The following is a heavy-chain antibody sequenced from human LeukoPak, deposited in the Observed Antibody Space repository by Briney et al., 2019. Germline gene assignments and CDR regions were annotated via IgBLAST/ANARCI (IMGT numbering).Heavy chain of an antibody. CDR2: IYYSGST. Sequence: SETLSLTCTVSGGSISSYYWSWIRQPPGKGLEWIGYIYYSGSTNYNPSLKSRVTISVDTSKNQFSLKLSPVTAADTAVYYCARAGGGRLDYWGQGTLVTVSS. J-gene: IGHJ4*02. CDR1: GGSISSYY. D-gene: IGHD2-15*01. V-gene: IGHV4-59*01. CDR3: ARAGGGRLDY.